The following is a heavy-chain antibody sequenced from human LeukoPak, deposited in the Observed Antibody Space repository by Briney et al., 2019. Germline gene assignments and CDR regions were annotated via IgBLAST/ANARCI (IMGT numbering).Heavy chain of an antibody. Sequence: GGSLRLSCAASGFIVSSNYMSWVRQAPGKGLEWVSVIYSGGSTYSADSVKGRFTISRDNSKNTVALQMNSLRVEDTAVYYCAKHVEGQLFDYWGQGILVTVSS. V-gene: IGHV3-66*04. D-gene: IGHD1-1*01. CDR1: GFIVSSNY. J-gene: IGHJ4*02. CDR3: AKHVEGQLFDY. CDR2: IYSGGST.